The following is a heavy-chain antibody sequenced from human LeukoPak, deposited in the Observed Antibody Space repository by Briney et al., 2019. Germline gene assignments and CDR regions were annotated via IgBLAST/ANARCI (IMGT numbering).Heavy chain of an antibody. Sequence: ASVKVSCKTSGYTFTDYYIHWVRQTPGQGLEWMGWINPNSGETNSAQKFQGRVTMTGDTSISTAYMELRRVTSDDTAVYYCARDRDYSNTERGFDYWGQGTLVTVSS. J-gene: IGHJ4*02. D-gene: IGHD4-11*01. V-gene: IGHV1-2*02. CDR1: GYTFTDYY. CDR3: ARDRDYSNTERGFDY. CDR2: INPNSGET.